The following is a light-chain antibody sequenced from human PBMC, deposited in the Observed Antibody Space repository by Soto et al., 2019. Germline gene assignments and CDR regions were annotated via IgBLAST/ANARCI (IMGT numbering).Light chain of an antibody. J-gene: IGKJ1*01. CDR1: QSVSSY. CDR3: QQCYNWPQWT. Sequence: EIVLTQSPATLSLSPGERATLSCRASQSVSSYLAWYQQKPGQAPRLLIYGASNRATGIPARFSGSGSGTDFTLTISSLEPEDFALYYCQQCYNWPQWTFGQGTKVDIK. V-gene: IGKV3-11*01. CDR2: GAS.